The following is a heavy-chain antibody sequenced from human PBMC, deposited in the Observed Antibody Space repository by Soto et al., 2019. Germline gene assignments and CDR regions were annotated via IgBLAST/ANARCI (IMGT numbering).Heavy chain of an antibody. CDR3: ARTRMQQLVRYSSPDYFDY. D-gene: IGHD6-13*01. V-gene: IGHV1-69*02. Sequence: QVQLVQSGAEVKKPGSSVKVSCKASGGTFSSYTISWVRQAPGQGLEWMGRIIPILGIANYAQKFQGRVTITADNSTSTAYMELSSLRSEDTSVYYCARTRMQQLVRYSSPDYFDYWGQGTLVTVSS. CDR2: IIPILGIA. CDR1: GGTFSSYT. J-gene: IGHJ4*02.